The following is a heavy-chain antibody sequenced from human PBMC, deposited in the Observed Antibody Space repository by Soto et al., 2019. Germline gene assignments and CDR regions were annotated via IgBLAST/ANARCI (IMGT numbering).Heavy chain of an antibody. J-gene: IGHJ5*02. CDR2: IKQDGSEK. CDR1: GFTFSSYW. CDR3: ARESKLEWLYSWFDP. D-gene: IGHD6-19*01. V-gene: IGHV3-7*01. Sequence: GGSLRLSCAASGFTFSSYWMSWVRQAPGKGLEWVANIKQDGSEKYYVDSVKGRFTISRDNAKNSLYLQMNSLRAEDTAVYYCARESKLEWLYSWFDPWGQGTRVTVSS.